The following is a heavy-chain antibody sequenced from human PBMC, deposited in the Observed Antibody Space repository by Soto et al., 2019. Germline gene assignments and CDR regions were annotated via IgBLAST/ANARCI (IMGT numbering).Heavy chain of an antibody. V-gene: IGHV1-24*01. CDR3: ATEGKGQSRNRPRSDY. CDR1: GYTLTELS. J-gene: IGHJ4*02. CDR2: FDPEDGET. Sequence: ASVKVSCKVSGYTLTELSMHWVRQAPGKGLEWMGGFDPEDGETIYAQKFQGRVTMTEDTSTDTAYMELSSLRSEDTAVYYCATEGKGQSRNRPRSDYWGQGTLVTVSS. D-gene: IGHD1-1*01.